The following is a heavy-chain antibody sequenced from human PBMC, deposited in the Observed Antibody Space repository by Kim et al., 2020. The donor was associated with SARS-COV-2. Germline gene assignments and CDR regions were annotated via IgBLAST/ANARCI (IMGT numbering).Heavy chain of an antibody. CDR1: GGSISSSNW. CDR2: IYHSGST. Sequence: SETLSLTCAVSGGSISSSNWWSWVRQPPGKGLEWIGEIYHSGSTNYNPSLKSRVTISVDKSKNQFSLKLSSVTAADTAVYYCARGYYDSSGYVGMDVWGQGTTVTVSS. V-gene: IGHV4-4*02. J-gene: IGHJ6*02. D-gene: IGHD3-22*01. CDR3: ARGYYDSSGYVGMDV.